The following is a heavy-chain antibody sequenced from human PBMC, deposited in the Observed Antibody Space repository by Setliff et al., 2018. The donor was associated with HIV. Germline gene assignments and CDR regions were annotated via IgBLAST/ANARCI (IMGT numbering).Heavy chain of an antibody. D-gene: IGHD3-22*01. J-gene: IGHJ4*02. Sequence: PSETLSLTCTVSGGSIKSSSDYWGWIRQPPGKGLEWIGTIYYSGSTYYNPSLKSRVTISVETSKNQFSLKLSSVTAADTTVYYCARHSGLGGYYSPFDYWGPGTLVTVSS. CDR2: IYYSGST. V-gene: IGHV4-39*01. CDR1: GGSIKSSSDY. CDR3: ARHSGLGGYYSPFDY.